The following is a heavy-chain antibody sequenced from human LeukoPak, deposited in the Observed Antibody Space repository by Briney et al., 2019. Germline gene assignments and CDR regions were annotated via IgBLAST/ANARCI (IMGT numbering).Heavy chain of an antibody. CDR1: GGSISSYY. CDR2: IYYSGST. J-gene: IGHJ4*02. CDR3: ARGARDGYNYLDY. D-gene: IGHD5-24*01. V-gene: IGHV4-59*08. Sequence: ASETLSLTCTVSGGSISSYYWSWIRQPPGKGPEWIGYIYYSGSTNYNPSLKSRVTISVDTSKNQFSLKLSSVTAADTAVYYCARGARDGYNYLDYWGQGTLVTVSS.